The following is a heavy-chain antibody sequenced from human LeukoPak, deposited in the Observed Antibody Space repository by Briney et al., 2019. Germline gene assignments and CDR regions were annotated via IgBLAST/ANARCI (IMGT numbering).Heavy chain of an antibody. CDR2: ISADGNNQ. D-gene: IGHD3-10*01. V-gene: IGHV3-30-3*01. CDR1: GFTFGTYA. J-gene: IGHJ4*02. CDR3: GREVSMVRGRPIPPIDY. Sequence: GGSLTLSCAPSGFTFGTYAMHWVRQAPGRGRVWMAVISADGNNQYYTDSVKGRFSISRDNSRNTMYLQTSSLRAEDTAVYYCGREVSMVRGRPIPPIDYWGQGALVTVSS.